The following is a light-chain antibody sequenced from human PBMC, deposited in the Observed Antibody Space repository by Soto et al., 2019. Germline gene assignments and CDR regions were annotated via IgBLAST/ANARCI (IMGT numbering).Light chain of an antibody. CDR1: QSISSY. V-gene: IGKV1-39*01. CDR2: AAS. J-gene: IGKJ1*01. CDR3: QQSYSTPRT. Sequence: DIQMTPSPSSLSASVGDRVTITCRASQSISSYLNWYQQKPGKAPKLLIYAASSLQSGVPSRFSGSGSGTDFTLTISSLQPEDFATHYCQQSYSTPRTFGQGTKVDNK.